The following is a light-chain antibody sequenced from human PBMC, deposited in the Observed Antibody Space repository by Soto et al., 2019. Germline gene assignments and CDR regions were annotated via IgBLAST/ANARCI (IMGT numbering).Light chain of an antibody. V-gene: IGKV3-20*01. CDR3: QQYNNWPPA. CDR2: GAS. Sequence: EIVLTQSPGTLSLSQGERATLSCRASQSVSSSYVAWYQQKPGQAPRLLLYGASSRATGIPDRFSGSGSGTDFTLTISRLEPEDFAVYYCQQYNNWPPAFGQGTKLEIK. J-gene: IGKJ2*01. CDR1: QSVSSSY.